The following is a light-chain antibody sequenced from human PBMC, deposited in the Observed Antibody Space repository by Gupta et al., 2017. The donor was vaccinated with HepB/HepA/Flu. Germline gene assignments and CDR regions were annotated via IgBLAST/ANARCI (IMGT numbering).Light chain of an antibody. CDR2: ENT. J-gene: IGLJ1*01. CDR3: QSYDSSLSDV. Sequence: QSVLTQPPSVSGAPGQRVTISCTGSSSNIGAGYDVYWYQQLPGTAPKLLIYENTNRPSGVPDRFSGSKSGTSASLAITGLQAEDEADYYCQSYDSSLSDVFGTGTKVTVL. CDR1: SSNIGAGYD. V-gene: IGLV1-40*01.